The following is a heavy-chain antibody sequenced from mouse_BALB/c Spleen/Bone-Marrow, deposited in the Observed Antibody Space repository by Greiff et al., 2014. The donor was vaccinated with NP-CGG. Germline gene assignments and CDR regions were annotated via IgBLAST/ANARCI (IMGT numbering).Heavy chain of an antibody. CDR3: ARGGLWSSFDY. CDR1: GFTFSDYY. Sequence: EVQGVESGGGLVQPGGSLKLSCATSGFTFSDYYTYWVRQTPEKRLEWVAYISNGGGSTYYPDTVKGRFTISRDNAKNTLYLQMSRLKSEDTAMYYCARGGLWSSFDYWGQGTTLTVSS. J-gene: IGHJ2*01. V-gene: IGHV5-12*02. D-gene: IGHD1-1*02. CDR2: ISNGGGST.